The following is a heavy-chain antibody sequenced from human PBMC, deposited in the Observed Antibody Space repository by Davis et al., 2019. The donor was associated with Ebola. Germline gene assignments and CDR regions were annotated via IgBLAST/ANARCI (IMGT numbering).Heavy chain of an antibody. J-gene: IGHJ6*02. V-gene: IGHV1-2*06. CDR2: INPNSGGT. Sequence: ASVQVSCKASGYTFTGNYIQWVRQAPGQGLEWMGRINPNSGGTNYAQKFQGRVTMSRDTSTSTAYMEMSRLRSDDTAVYFCARGGITMMIVPRDYYYGLDVWGQGTTVTVSS. D-gene: IGHD3-22*01. CDR1: GYTFTGNY. CDR3: ARGGITMMIVPRDYYYGLDV.